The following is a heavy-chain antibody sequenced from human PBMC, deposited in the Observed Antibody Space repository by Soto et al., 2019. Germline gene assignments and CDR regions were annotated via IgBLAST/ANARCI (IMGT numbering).Heavy chain of an antibody. J-gene: IGHJ4*02. D-gene: IGHD5-18*01. CDR3: ARVGGYSYGGVDY. CDR2: INPSGGST. Sequence: QVQLVQSGAEVKKPGASVKVSCKASGYTFTSYYMHWVRQAPGQGLEWMGIINPSGGSTTYAQKFTGRGTMTRDTSTSTVYMELSSLRSEATAVYYWARVGGYSYGGVDYWGQGTLVTVSS. V-gene: IGHV1-46*01. CDR1: GYTFTSYY.